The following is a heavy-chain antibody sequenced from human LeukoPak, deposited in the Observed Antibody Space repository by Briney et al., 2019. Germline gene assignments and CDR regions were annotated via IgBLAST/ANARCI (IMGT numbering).Heavy chain of an antibody. D-gene: IGHD2-15*01. CDR1: GFTFSSYG. J-gene: IGHJ4*02. V-gene: IGHV3-30*18. CDR2: ISYDGSNK. CDR3: AKDSNLLGVAATPYLVDY. Sequence: GGSLRLSCAASGFTFSSYGMHWVRQAPGKGLEWVAVISYDGSNKYYADSVKGRFTISRDNSKNTLYLQMNSLRAEDTAVYYCAKDSNLLGVAATPYLVDYWGQGTLVTVSS.